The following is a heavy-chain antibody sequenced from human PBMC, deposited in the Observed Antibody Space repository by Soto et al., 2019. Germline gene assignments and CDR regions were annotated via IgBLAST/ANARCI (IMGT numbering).Heavy chain of an antibody. CDR1: GFTFNTYA. D-gene: IGHD6-19*01. J-gene: IGHJ6*02. CDR3: ARDLRMSGWCPYSSYYGVDV. V-gene: IGHV3-30*04. CDR2: ISYAGSSE. Sequence: VQLVESGGGVVQPGRSLRLSCAASGFTFNTYAINWVRQAPRKGLEWVTVISYAGSSEYYADSVKGRFTISRDNSKNKLYLQMSSLRAEDTAVYFCARDLRMSGWCPYSSYYGVDVWGQGTTVTVSS.